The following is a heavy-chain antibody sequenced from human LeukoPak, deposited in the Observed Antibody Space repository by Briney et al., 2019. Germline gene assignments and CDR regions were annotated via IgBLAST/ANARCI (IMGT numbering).Heavy chain of an antibody. D-gene: IGHD1-14*01. CDR1: GFPFNGFW. V-gene: IGHV3-74*01. CDR2: MNEYSTTI. J-gene: IGHJ4*02. Sequence: GGSLRLSCAASGFPFNGFWMHWVRQAPGKGLVWVSDMNEYSTTIRYADSVKGRFTTSRDNAKSILYLQMNNLRAEETAMYFCARGGVNPVDHWGQATLVTVSS. CDR3: ARGGVNPVDH.